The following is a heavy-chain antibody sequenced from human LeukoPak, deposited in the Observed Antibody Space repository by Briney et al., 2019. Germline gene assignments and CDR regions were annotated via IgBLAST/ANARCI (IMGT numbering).Heavy chain of an antibody. V-gene: IGHV4-4*07. CDR1: GGSISSYY. J-gene: IGHJ4*02. CDR2: IYTSGST. D-gene: IGHD6-13*01. CDR3: PRPIRPGSRRPFDY. Sequence: SETLSLTCTVSGGSISSYYWSWIRQPAGKGLEWIGRIYTSGSTNYNPSLKSRVTMSVDTSKNQFSLKLSSVTAADTAVYYCPRPIRPGSRRPFDYWGQGTLVTVSS.